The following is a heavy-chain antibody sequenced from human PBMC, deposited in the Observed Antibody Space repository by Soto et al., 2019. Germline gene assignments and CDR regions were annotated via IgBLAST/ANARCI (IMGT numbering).Heavy chain of an antibody. CDR1: GFTFNNYG. CDR3: TKDGRFDSDGSLYYYYYGMDV. J-gene: IGHJ6*02. V-gene: IGHV3-30*18. Sequence: PGGSVRLSCVASGFTFNNYGMNWVRQAPGKGLEWVAIISNDGSNKYYIESVRGRFTISRDNSKNMLFLQMNSLRVEDTAVYFCTKDGRFDSDGSLYYYYYGMDVWGQGTTVTVSS. D-gene: IGHD2-15*01. CDR2: ISNDGSNK.